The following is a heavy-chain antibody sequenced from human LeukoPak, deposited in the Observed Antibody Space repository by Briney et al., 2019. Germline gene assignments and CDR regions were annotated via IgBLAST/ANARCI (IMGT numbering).Heavy chain of an antibody. CDR2: IIPIFGTA. CDR1: GGTFSSYA. J-gene: IGHJ6*03. V-gene: IGHV1-69*05. Sequence: SVKVSCKASGGTFSSYAIGWVRQAPGQGLEWMGGIIPIFGTANYAQKFQGRVTITTDESTSTAYMELSSLRSEDTAVYYCARIFSDYYYMDVWGKGTTVTVSS. D-gene: IGHD3-3*01. CDR3: ARIFSDYYYMDV.